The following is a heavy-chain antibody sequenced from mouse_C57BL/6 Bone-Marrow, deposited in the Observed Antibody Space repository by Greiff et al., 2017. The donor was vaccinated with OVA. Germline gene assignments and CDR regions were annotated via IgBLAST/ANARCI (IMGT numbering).Heavy chain of an antibody. CDR3: ARGYYGSSPWFAY. CDR1: GYTFTSYW. J-gene: IGHJ3*01. CDR2: IYPSDSET. D-gene: IGHD1-1*01. V-gene: IGHV1-61*01. Sequence: QVQLKQPGAELVRPGSSVKLSCKASGYTFTSYWMDWVKQRPGQGLEWIGNIYPSDSETHYNQKFKDKATLTVDKSSSTAYMQLSSLTSEDSAVYYCARGYYGSSPWFAYWGQGTLVTASA.